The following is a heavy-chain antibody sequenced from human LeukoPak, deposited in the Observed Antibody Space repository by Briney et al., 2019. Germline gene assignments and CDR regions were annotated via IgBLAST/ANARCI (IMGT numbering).Heavy chain of an antibody. CDR1: GFTFSDYY. Sequence: GGSLRLSCAASGFTFSDYYMSWIRQAPGKGLEWISYITSSASTIYYADSVKGRFTISRDNAENSLYLQMNSLRAEDTAVYYCAREYCSSTSCYSYFDYWGQGTLVTVSS. D-gene: IGHD2-2*02. V-gene: IGHV3-11*01. CDR3: AREYCSSTSCYSYFDY. CDR2: ITSSASTI. J-gene: IGHJ4*02.